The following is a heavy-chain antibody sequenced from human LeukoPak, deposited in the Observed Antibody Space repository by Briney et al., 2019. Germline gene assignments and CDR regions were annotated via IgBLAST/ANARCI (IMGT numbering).Heavy chain of an antibody. J-gene: IGHJ5*02. V-gene: IGHV3-30*04. CDR1: GFSFSSYA. Sequence: PGRSLRLSCAASGFSFSSYAMHWVRQAPGKGPEWVAVISYDGSNEYYPDSVKGRFTISRDNSKNTLYLQMNSLRAEDTAVYYCARDSSGSYNWFDPWGQGTLVTVSS. CDR2: ISYDGSNE. CDR3: ARDSSGSYNWFDP. D-gene: IGHD6-19*01.